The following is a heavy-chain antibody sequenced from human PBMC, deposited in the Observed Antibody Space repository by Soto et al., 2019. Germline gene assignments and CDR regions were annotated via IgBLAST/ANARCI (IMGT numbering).Heavy chain of an antibody. Sequence: QLQLQESGSGLVKPSQTLSLTCAVSGGSISSGGYSWSWIRQPPGKGLEWIGYIYHSGSTYYNPSLTSRVTISVDRSKNQFSLKLSSVTAADTAVYYCARAIGYCSGGSCLNWFDPWGQGTLVTVSS. CDR2: IYHSGST. V-gene: IGHV4-30-2*01. CDR3: ARAIGYCSGGSCLNWFDP. D-gene: IGHD2-15*01. CDR1: GGSISSGGYS. J-gene: IGHJ5*02.